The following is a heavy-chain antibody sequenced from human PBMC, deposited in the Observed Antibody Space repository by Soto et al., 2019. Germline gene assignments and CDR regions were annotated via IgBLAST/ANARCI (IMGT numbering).Heavy chain of an antibody. D-gene: IGHD3-16*01. CDR1: GTIFSSYT. CDR2: IIPILGET. Sequence: QVQLVQSGAEVKKPGSSVRVSCKASGTIFSSYTISWVRQAPGQGLEWMGRIIPILGETNSAQKFQGRVTLTADKSTNTAYMELNSLRLEDTALYYCARGLGGRMDDWGQWTTGTVSS. J-gene: IGHJ6*02. V-gene: IGHV1-69*08. CDR3: ARGLGGRMDD.